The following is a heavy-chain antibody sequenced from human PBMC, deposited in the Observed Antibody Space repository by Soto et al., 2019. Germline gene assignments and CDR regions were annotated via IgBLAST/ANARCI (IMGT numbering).Heavy chain of an antibody. J-gene: IGHJ4*02. CDR3: VRDRVGYSYDFDY. Sequence: EVQLVESGGGLVRPGGSLTLSCAASGFALSSCWMHWVRQAPGKGPEWVSRINFDGSITTYADSVKGRFTISRDNAKNTLDLQMNMLRAEVTAVYYCVRDRVGYSYDFDYWGQGAQFTVSS. CDR1: GFALSSCW. V-gene: IGHV3-74*01. CDR2: INFDGSIT. D-gene: IGHD5-18*01.